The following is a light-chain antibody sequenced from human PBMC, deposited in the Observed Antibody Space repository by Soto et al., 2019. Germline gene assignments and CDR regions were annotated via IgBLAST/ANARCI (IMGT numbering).Light chain of an antibody. CDR3: SSYTSSNTHV. CDR2: DVS. J-gene: IGLJ1*01. Sequence: QSVLTQPASASGSPGQSITISCTGTSSDVGGYNYVSWYQQHPGKAPKLMIYDVSNRPSGVSNRFSGSKSDNTASLTISGLQAEDEADYYCSSYTSSNTHVFGTGTKVTVL. CDR1: SSDVGGYNY. V-gene: IGLV2-14*01.